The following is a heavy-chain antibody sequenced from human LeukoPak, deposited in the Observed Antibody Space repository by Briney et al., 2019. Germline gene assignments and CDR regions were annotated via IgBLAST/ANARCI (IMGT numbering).Heavy chain of an antibody. CDR3: ARVSAVAGTYYYMDV. CDR2: INPNSGGT. D-gene: IGHD6-19*01. CDR1: GYTFTGYY. V-gene: IGHV1-2*02. Sequence: GASVKVSCKASGYTFTGYYMHWVRQAPGQGLEWMGWINPNSGGTNYAQKFQGRVTMTRDTSISTAYMELSSLRSEDTAVYYCARVSAVAGTYYYMDVWGKGTTVTVSS. J-gene: IGHJ6*03.